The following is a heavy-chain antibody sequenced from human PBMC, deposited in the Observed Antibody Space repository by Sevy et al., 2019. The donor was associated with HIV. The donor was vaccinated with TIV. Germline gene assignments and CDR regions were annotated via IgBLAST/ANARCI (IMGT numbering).Heavy chain of an antibody. CDR3: ARVDGNVSGNFDKYYYDLDV. J-gene: IGHJ6*02. Sequence: GGSLRLSCAASGFRFNSYDMNWVRQAPGKGLEWVASISSASGIKYYGDSVRGRFPISRDNAKKSLYLQMNSLRVEDTAVYYCARVDGNVSGNFDKYYYDLDVWGQGTAVTVSS. CDR2: ISSASGIK. V-gene: IGHV3-21*04. D-gene: IGHD3-9*01. CDR1: GFRFNSYD.